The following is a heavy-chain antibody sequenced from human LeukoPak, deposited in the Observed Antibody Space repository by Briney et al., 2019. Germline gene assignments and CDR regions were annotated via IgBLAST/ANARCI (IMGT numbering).Heavy chain of an antibody. CDR3: AGNYYDSSGPSDY. CDR1: GFTFSSYA. CDR2: ISYDGSNK. Sequence: GRSLRLSCAASGFTFSSYAMHWVRQAPGKGLEWVAVISYDGSNKYYADSVKGRFTISRDNSKNTLYLQMNSLRAEDTAVYYCAGNYYDSSGPSDYWGQGTLVTVSS. D-gene: IGHD3-22*01. V-gene: IGHV3-30-3*01. J-gene: IGHJ4*02.